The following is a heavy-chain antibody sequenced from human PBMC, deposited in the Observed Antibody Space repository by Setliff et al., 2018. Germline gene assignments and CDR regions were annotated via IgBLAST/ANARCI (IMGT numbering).Heavy chain of an antibody. CDR3: ARDRVWGTLDAFDI. J-gene: IGHJ3*02. CDR2: IIPIFGTA. Sequence: SVKVSCKASGGTFSSYAISWVRQAPGQGLEWMGGIIPIFGTANYAQKFQGRVTITTDESTSTAYMELSSLRSEDTAVYYCARDRVWGTLDAFDIWGQGTMVTVSS. D-gene: IGHD3-16*01. CDR1: GGTFSSYA. V-gene: IGHV1-69*05.